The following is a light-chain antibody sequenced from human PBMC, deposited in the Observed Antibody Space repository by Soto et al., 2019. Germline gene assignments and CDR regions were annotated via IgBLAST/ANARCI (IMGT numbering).Light chain of an antibody. CDR2: KAS. CDR3: QQYNSYPYT. CDR1: QSISDW. Sequence: DIQMTQSPSTLSASVGDRVTITCRASQSISDWLAWYQQKPGKAPKLLIYKASSLESGVPSRFSGTGSGTESTLTISSLQPDDVASYYCQQYNSYPYTFGQGTKLEIK. V-gene: IGKV1-5*03. J-gene: IGKJ2*01.